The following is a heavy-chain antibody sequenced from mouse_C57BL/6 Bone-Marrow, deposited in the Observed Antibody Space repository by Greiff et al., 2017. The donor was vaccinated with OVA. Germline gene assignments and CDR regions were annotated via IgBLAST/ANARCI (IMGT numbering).Heavy chain of an antibody. CDR3: ARRAARGFYFDY. CDR1: GFTFSDYG. CDR2: ISNLAYSI. V-gene: IGHV5-15*01. J-gene: IGHJ2*01. Sequence: EVKLMESGGGLVQPGGSLKLSCAASGFTFSDYGMAWVRQAPRQGPEWVAFISNLAYSIYYADTVTGRFTISRENAKNTLYLEMSSLRSEDTAMYYCARRAARGFYFDYWGQGTTLTVSS.